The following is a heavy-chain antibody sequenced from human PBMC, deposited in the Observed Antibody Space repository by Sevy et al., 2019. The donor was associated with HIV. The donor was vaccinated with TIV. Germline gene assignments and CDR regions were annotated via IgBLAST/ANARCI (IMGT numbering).Heavy chain of an antibody. CDR3: ARDPRIFGDYLLTYFDY. CDR1: GFAFSDYG. V-gene: IGHV3-33*01. D-gene: IGHD4-17*01. CDR2: IWYDGNNQ. J-gene: IGHJ4*02. Sequence: GGSLRLSCVASGFAFSDYGMHWVRQAPGKGLEWVAVIWYDGNNQHNADSVRGRFTISRDNSKNTLYLQLSSLRAEDTAVYYCARDPRIFGDYLLTYFDYWGQGVLVTVSS.